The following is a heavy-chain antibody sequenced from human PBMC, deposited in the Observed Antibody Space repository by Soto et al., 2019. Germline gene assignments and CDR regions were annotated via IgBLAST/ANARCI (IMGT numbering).Heavy chain of an antibody. D-gene: IGHD5-18*01. V-gene: IGHV1-3*01. J-gene: IGHJ6*02. CDR2: INAGNGNT. CDR1: GYTFTSYA. Sequence: APVKVSCKASGYTFTSYAMHWVRQAPGQRLEWMGWINAGNGNTKYSQKFQGRVTITRDTSASTAYMELSSLRSEDTAVYYCASRGYSYGLGYYGMDVWGQGTTVTVSS. CDR3: ASRGYSYGLGYYGMDV.